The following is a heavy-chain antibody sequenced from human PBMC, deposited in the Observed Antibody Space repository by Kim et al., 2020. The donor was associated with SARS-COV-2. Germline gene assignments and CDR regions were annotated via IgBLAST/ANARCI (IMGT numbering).Heavy chain of an antibody. D-gene: IGHD3-10*01. CDR2: IGTAGDT. J-gene: IGHJ3*02. V-gene: IGHV3-13*01. CDR1: GFTFSSYD. Sequence: GGSLRLSCAASGFTFSSYDMHWVRQATGKGLEWVSAIGTAGDTYYPGSVKGRFTISRENAKNSLYLQMNSLRAGDTAVYYCARDCGRVVRGYGAFDIWGQGTMVTVSS. CDR3: ARDCGRVVRGYGAFDI.